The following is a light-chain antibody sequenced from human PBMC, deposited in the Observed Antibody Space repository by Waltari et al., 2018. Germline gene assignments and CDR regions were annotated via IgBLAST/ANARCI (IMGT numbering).Light chain of an antibody. V-gene: IGKV2-30*01. CDR1: HSLVYSDGNTY. CDR2: KVS. CDR3: MQGTHWPRT. Sequence: DVVMTQSPLSLPVTLGQPASLSCRSTHSLVYSDGNTYLSWFQQKPGQSPRRLIYKVSNRDSGVPDRFSGSGSGTVFTLKISRVEAEDVGFYYCMQGTHWPRTFGPGTKVEIK. J-gene: IGKJ1*01.